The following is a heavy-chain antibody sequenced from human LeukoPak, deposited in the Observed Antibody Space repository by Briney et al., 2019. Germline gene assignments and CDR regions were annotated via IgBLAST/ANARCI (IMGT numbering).Heavy chain of an antibody. J-gene: IGHJ5*02. CDR1: GYTFTSYA. CDR3: ARGGLVVVPAAMYYWFDP. Sequence: ASVKVSCKASGYTFTSYAMHWVRQAPGQRLEWMGWINAGNGNTKYSQKFQGRVTITRDTSTSTVYMELSSLRSEDTAVYYCARGGLVVVPAAMYYWFDPWGQGTLVTVSS. D-gene: IGHD2-2*01. CDR2: INAGNGNT. V-gene: IGHV1-3*01.